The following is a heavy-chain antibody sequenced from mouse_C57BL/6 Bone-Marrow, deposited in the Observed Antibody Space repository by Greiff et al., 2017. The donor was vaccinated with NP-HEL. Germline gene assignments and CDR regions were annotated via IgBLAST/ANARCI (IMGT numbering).Heavy chain of an antibody. V-gene: IGHV5-9*01. CDR1: GFTFSSYT. J-gene: IGHJ2*01. Sequence: DVMLVESGGGLVKPGGSLKLSCAASGFTFSSYTMSWVRQTPEKRLEWVATISGGGGNTYYPDSVKGRFTISRDNAKNTLYLQMSSLRSEDTALYYCARRLSLYYFDYWGQGTTLTVSS. CDR2: ISGGGGNT. D-gene: IGHD2-2*01. CDR3: ARRLSLYYFDY.